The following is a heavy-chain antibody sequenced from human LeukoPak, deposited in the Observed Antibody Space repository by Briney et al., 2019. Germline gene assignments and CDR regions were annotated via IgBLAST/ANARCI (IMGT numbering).Heavy chain of an antibody. CDR2: ISGSGVST. CDR1: GFRFSSYA. V-gene: IGHV3-23*01. D-gene: IGHD1-7*01. J-gene: IGHJ4*02. CDR3: AKDERNWNYNLASQTYD. Sequence: PGGSLRLACAASGFRFSSYAMSWVRQAPGKGLEGVSAISGSGVSTYYADSVKGRFTVSRDNSKNTLYPQMSSLRAEDTAVYYCAKDERNWNYNLASQTYDWGQGTLVTVSS.